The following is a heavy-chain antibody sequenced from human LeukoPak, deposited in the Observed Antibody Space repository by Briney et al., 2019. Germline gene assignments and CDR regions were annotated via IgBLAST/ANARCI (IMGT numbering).Heavy chain of an antibody. CDR1: GLTFSNYG. CDR3: AKDGYDSSGYPYFDS. CDR2: ISGSGRST. V-gene: IGHV3-23*01. D-gene: IGHD3-22*01. Sequence: GGSLRLSCAASGLTFSNYGMSWVRQPPGKGLEWVSAISGSGRSTYYADSVKGRFTISRDSSKNTLFLQMNTLRAEDTAVYYCAKDGYDSSGYPYFDSWDQGTLVTVSS. J-gene: IGHJ4*02.